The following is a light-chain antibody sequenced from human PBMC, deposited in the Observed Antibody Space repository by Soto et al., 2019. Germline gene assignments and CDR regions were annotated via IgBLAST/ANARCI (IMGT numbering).Light chain of an antibody. CDR3: QQYNHWPRT. J-gene: IGKJ1*01. V-gene: IGKV3-15*01. Sequence: DIVMTQSPATLSVSPGDRVILSCRASQSVNTNLAWFQQKPGQAPRLLIHDAFTRATGIPARFSGSGSGTDFTLAISSLQSEDYAVYYCQQYNHWPRTFGQGTKVEI. CDR2: DAF. CDR1: QSVNTN.